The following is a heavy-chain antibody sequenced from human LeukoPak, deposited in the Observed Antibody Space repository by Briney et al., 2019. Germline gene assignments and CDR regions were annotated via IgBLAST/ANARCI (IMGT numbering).Heavy chain of an antibody. CDR1: GGSISSSYF. J-gene: IGHJ4*03. CDR2: IYYNDNA. D-gene: IGHD3-16*01. Sequence: PSETLSLTCTVSGGSISSSYFWGWIRQPPGKGLEWIGSIYYNDNAYYNPSLKSGVTISLDTSKNQFSLKLTSVPAADTAVFYCASLRVPGYFDYWGQGTLVTVSS. CDR3: ASLRVPGYFDY. V-gene: IGHV4-39*07.